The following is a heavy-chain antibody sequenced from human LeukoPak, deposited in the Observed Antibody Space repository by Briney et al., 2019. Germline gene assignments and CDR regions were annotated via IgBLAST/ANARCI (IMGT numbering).Heavy chain of an antibody. D-gene: IGHD3-3*01. J-gene: IGHJ4*02. Sequence: SETLSLTCTVSGGSVSSGSYYCSWIRQPPGKGLEWIGYVYYSGSTNYNPSLKSRATISVDRSQNQFSLKLRSVTAADTAVYYCARVADPASAIYNSWSGYSYYFDYWGQGTLVTVSS. V-gene: IGHV4-61*01. CDR1: GGSVSSGSYY. CDR2: VYYSGST. CDR3: ARVADPASAIYNSWSGYSYYFDY.